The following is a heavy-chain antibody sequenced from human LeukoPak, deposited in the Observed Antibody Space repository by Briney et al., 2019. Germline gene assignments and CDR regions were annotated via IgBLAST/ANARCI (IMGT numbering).Heavy chain of an antibody. CDR2: IYPGDSDT. J-gene: IGHJ3*02. CDR1: GYSFTSYW. Sequence: GESLKISCKGSGYSFTSYWIGWVRQMPGKGLEWMGIIYPGDSDTRYSSSFQGQVTISADKSVNTAYLQWSSLKASDTAVYYCTTAARRRAYTYGNDGFHIWGQGTMVTVSS. V-gene: IGHV5-51*01. D-gene: IGHD5-18*01. CDR3: TTAARRRAYTYGNDGFHI.